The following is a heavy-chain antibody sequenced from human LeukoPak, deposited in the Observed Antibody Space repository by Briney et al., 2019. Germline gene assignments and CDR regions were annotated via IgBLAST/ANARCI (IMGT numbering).Heavy chain of an antibody. CDR3: ARGRAFDI. V-gene: IGHV4-34*01. Sequence: SETLSLTCAVDGGSFSGYYWGWIRQPPGKGREWIGEINHSGSTNYNPSLKSRVTISVETPKNQYSLRPSSETAADTAVYYCARGRAFDIWGQGTMVTVSS. CDR2: INHSGST. CDR1: GGSFSGYY. J-gene: IGHJ3*02.